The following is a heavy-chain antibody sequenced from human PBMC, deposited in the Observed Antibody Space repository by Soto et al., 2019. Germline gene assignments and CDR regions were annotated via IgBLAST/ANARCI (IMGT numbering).Heavy chain of an antibody. CDR1: GYTFTSYY. Sequence: GASVKVSCKASGYTFTSYYMHWVRQAPGQGLEWMGIINPSGGSTSYAQKFQGRVTMTRDTSTSTVYMELSSLRSEDTAVYYCARGGERVVFVVVPAATGYYSYIAVGGKGPTFPVSS. D-gene: IGHD2-2*01. V-gene: IGHV1-46*03. CDR2: INPSGGST. CDR3: ARGGERVVFVVVPAATGYYSYIAV. J-gene: IGHJ6*03.